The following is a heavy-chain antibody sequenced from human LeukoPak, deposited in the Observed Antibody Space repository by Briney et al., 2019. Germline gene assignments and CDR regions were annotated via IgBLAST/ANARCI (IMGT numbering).Heavy chain of an antibody. D-gene: IGHD3-9*01. Sequence: GGSLRLSCAASGFTVSSYGMSWVRQAPGKGLEWVSGISRSGGSTYYADSVQGRFTISRDNSKNTLYLQMDSLRAGDTAVYYCAKSQGYSNYYFDYWGQGTLVTVSS. J-gene: IGHJ4*02. V-gene: IGHV3-23*01. CDR1: GFTVSSYG. CDR3: AKSQGYSNYYFDY. CDR2: ISRSGGST.